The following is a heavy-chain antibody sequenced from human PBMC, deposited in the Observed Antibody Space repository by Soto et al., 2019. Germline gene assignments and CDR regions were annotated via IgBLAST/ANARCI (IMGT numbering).Heavy chain of an antibody. Sequence: EVQLLESGGDLVQPGGSLRLSCVASGFTFSTYAMSWVRQAPGKGLEWVSAIGPSGTNTYYADSVKGRFTVSRDNSKNTLYLQMISLRVEDTAVYYCAKDRGSGDQGRVRFDPWGQGTLVTVSS. V-gene: IGHV3-23*01. D-gene: IGHD2-15*01. CDR3: AKDRGSGDQGRVRFDP. J-gene: IGHJ5*02. CDR2: IGPSGTNT. CDR1: GFTFSTYA.